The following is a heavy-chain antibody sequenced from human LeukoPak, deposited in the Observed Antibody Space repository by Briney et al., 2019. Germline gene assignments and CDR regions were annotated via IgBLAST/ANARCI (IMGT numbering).Heavy chain of an antibody. V-gene: IGHV5-51*01. CDR3: ARYMWWELLFFAFDI. CDR2: IYPGDSDT. Sequence: GESLKISCKGSGYSFTSYWIGWVRQMPGKGLGWMGIIYPGDSDTRYSPSFQGQVTISADKSISTAYLQWSSLKASDSAMYYCARYMWWELLFFAFDIWGQGTMVTVSS. J-gene: IGHJ3*02. D-gene: IGHD1-26*01. CDR1: GYSFTSYW.